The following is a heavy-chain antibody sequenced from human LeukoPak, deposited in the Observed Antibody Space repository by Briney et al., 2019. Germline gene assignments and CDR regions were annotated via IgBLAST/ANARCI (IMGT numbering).Heavy chain of an antibody. CDR3: ARSRASWELLFDY. J-gene: IGHJ4*02. CDR1: GGSISSGSYY. V-gene: IGHV4-61*02. Sequence: PSETLSLTCTVSGGSISSGSYYGSWIRQPAGKGLEWIGRIYTSGSTNYNPSLKSRVTMSVDTSKNQFSLKLSSVTAADTAVYYCARSRASWELLFDYWGQGTLVTVSS. CDR2: IYTSGST. D-gene: IGHD1-26*01.